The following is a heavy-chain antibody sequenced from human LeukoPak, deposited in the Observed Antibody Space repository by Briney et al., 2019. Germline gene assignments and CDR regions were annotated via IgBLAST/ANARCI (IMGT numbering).Heavy chain of an antibody. D-gene: IGHD2-15*01. Sequence: SQTLSLTCAVSGGSISSGGYSWSWIRQPPGKGLEWIGYIYHSGSTYYNPSLKSRVTISADRSKNQFSLKLSSVTAADTAVYYCAREVLGAFDIWGQGTMVTVSS. J-gene: IGHJ3*02. CDR1: GGSISSGGYS. V-gene: IGHV4-30-2*01. CDR3: AREVLGAFDI. CDR2: IYHSGST.